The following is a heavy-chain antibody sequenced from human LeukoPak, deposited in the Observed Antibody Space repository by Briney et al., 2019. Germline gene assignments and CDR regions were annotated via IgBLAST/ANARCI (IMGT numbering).Heavy chain of an antibody. CDR1: GYTFTSYG. CDR2: ISAYNGNT. V-gene: IGHV1-18*01. D-gene: IGHD1-26*01. Sequence: ASVKVSCKASGYTFTSYGFNWVRQAPGQGLEWMGWISAYNGNTNSAQKFQGRVTMTTDTSTSTAYMELSSLRSEDTAVYYCASPSGSYYGTYYYYMDVWGKGTTVTVSS. J-gene: IGHJ6*03. CDR3: ASPSGSYYGTYYYYMDV.